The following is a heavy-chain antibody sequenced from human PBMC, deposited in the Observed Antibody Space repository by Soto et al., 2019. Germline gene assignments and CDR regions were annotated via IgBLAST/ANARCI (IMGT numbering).Heavy chain of an antibody. J-gene: IGHJ4*02. V-gene: IGHV1-2*04. CDR3: ARDHLGGYSSSSSMGY. CDR1: GYTFTGYY. D-gene: IGHD6-6*01. CDR2: INPNSGGT. Sequence: GASLKVSCKASGYTFTGYYMHWVRPAPGQGLEWMGWINPNSGGTNYAQKFQGWVTMTRDTSISTAYMELSRLRSDDTAVYYCARDHLGGYSSSSSMGYWGQGTLVTVSS.